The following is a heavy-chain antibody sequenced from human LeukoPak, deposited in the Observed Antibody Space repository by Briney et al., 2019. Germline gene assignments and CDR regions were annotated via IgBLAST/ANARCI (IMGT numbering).Heavy chain of an antibody. D-gene: IGHD2-2*01. J-gene: IGHJ6*03. CDR1: GFTFSNAW. CDR2: IRSKTDGRTT. V-gene: IGHV3-15*01. Sequence: GGSLRLSCAASGFTFSNAWMSWVRQAPGKGLEWVGRIRSKTDGRTTDYAAPVKGRFTISRDDSKNTLYLQMNSLKTEDTAVYYCTTVVVPPNYYYYYMDVWGKGTTVTVSS. CDR3: TTVVVPPNYYYYYMDV.